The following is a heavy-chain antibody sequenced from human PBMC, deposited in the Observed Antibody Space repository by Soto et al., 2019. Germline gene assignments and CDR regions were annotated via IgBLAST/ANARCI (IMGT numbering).Heavy chain of an antibody. CDR2: IIPIFGTA. J-gene: IGHJ2*01. CDR1: GGTFSSYT. Sequence: QVQLVQSGAEVKKPGSSVKVSCKASGGTFSSYTISWVRQAPGQGLEWMGGIIPIFGTANYAQKFQGRVTITAHESTSTAYMELSSLRSEDTAVYYCARGNHRWLQWWYFDLWGRGTLATVSS. D-gene: IGHD5-12*01. V-gene: IGHV1-69*12. CDR3: ARGNHRWLQWWYFDL.